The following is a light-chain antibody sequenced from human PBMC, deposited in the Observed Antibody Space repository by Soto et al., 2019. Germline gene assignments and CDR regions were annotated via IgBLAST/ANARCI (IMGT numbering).Light chain of an antibody. Sequence: QSVLTQPPSASGTPGQRVTISSSGSSSNIGSNTVNWYQQLPGKAPKLLIYSNNQRPSGVPDRFSGSKSGTSASLAISGLQAEDEADYYCAAWDDSLNGVVFGGGTKVTVL. CDR3: AAWDDSLNGVV. J-gene: IGLJ2*01. CDR1: SSNIGSNT. V-gene: IGLV1-44*01. CDR2: SNN.